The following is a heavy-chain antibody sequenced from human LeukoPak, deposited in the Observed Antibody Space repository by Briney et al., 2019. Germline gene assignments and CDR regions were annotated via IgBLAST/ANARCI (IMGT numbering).Heavy chain of an antibody. CDR3: AREGRWLRAPQPHRRYYFDY. CDR2: IWYDGSNK. Sequence: GGSLRLSCAASGFTFSSYGMHWVRQAPGKGLEWVAVIWYDGSNKYYADSVKGRFTISRDNSKNTLYLQMNSLRAEDTAVYYCAREGRWLRAPQPHRRYYFDYWGQGTLVTVSS. CDR1: GFTFSSYG. V-gene: IGHV3-33*01. J-gene: IGHJ4*02. D-gene: IGHD5-24*01.